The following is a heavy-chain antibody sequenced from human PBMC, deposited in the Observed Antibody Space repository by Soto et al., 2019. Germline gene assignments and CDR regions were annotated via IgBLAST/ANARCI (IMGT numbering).Heavy chain of an antibody. CDR2: ISSSSNYI. CDR1: GFTFSSYT. Sequence: EVQLVESGGGLVKPGGSLRLSCAASGFTFSSYTLNWVRQAPGKGLEWVSSISSSSNYIYYADSVKGRFTISRDNAKNSLYLQMNRLRAEDTAVYYCARGYDSFDYWGQGSLVTVSS. J-gene: IGHJ4*02. V-gene: IGHV3-21*01. D-gene: IGHD3-22*01. CDR3: ARGYDSFDY.